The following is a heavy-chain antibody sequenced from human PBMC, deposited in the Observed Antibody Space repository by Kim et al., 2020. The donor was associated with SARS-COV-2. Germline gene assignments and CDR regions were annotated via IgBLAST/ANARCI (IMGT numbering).Heavy chain of an antibody. CDR1: GFTFSNYA. D-gene: IGHD3-22*01. Sequence: GGSLRLSCAVSGFTFSNYAMAWVRQAPGKGLEWVSTIGQTPTAILYVDSVEGRFTVSRDNNKNTLYLQMNSLRVEDTARYFCAKYFDSRGSIFDSWGQGTLVTVSS. CDR2: IGQTPTAI. J-gene: IGHJ4*02. V-gene: IGHV3-23*01. CDR3: AKYFDSRGSIFDS.